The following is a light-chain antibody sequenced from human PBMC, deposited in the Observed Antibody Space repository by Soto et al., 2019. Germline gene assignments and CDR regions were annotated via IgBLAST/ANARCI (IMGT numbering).Light chain of an antibody. CDR2: EVT. CDR1: TSDIGAYDY. J-gene: IGLJ1*01. V-gene: IGLV2-14*01. Sequence: QSVLAQPASVSGSPGQSITIPCTGTTSDIGAYDYVSWYQQHPGKVPKLIIFEVTKRPSGVSSRFSGSKSGNTASLTISGLQAEDEADYYCISYTGSSTSYVFGSGTKVTVL. CDR3: ISYTGSSTSYV.